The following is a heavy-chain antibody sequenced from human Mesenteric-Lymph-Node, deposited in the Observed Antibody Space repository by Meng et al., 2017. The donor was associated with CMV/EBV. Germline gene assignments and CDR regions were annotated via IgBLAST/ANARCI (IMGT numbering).Heavy chain of an antibody. CDR3: ARDLEYQLPYYYYYYGMDV. V-gene: IGHV3-30-3*01. CDR1: GFTFSSYA. CDR2: ISYDGSNK. Sequence: GGPLRLSCAASGFTFSSYAMHWVRQAPGKWLEWVAVISYDGSNKYYADSVKGRFTISRDNSKHTLYLQMNSLRAEDTAVYYCARDLEYQLPYYYYYYGMDVWGQGTTVTVSS. J-gene: IGHJ6*02. D-gene: IGHD2-2*01.